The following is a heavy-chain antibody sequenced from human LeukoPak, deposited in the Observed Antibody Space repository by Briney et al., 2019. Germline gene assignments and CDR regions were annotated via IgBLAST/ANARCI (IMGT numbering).Heavy chain of an antibody. V-gene: IGHV3-23*01. J-gene: IGHJ2*01. CDR1: GFTFSSFG. Sequence: GGTLRLSCVASGFTFSSFGMSWVRQAPGKGLEWVSAISGSGASTSYADSVKGRFTISRDNSKNTLYLQINSLRAEDTAVYYCAGGARGYNWYFDLWGRGTLVTVSS. CDR3: AGGARGYNWYFDL. D-gene: IGHD3-16*01. CDR2: ISGSGAST.